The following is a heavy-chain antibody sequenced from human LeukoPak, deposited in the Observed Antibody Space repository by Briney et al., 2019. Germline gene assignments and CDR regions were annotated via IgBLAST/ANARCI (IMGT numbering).Heavy chain of an antibody. Sequence: ASVKVSCKASGGTFSSYAISWVRQATGQGLEWMGWMNPNSGNSGYAQKFQGRVTMTRNTSISTAYMELSSLRSEDTAVYYCARDGHRMYYYDTSAYRFDYWGQGTLVTVSS. CDR1: GGTFSSYA. CDR3: ARDGHRMYYYDTSAYRFDY. J-gene: IGHJ4*02. CDR2: MNPNSGNS. V-gene: IGHV1-8*02. D-gene: IGHD3-22*01.